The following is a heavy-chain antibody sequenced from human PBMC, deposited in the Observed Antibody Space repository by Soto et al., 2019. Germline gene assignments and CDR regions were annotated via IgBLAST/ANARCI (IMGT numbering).Heavy chain of an antibody. J-gene: IGHJ4*02. V-gene: IGHV1-69*06. CDR2: IIPNFDTP. Sequence: QVQLVQSGAEVKKPGSSVKLSCKASGDSFNTFAVTWVRQAPGQGLEWMGGIIPNFDTPNYAQKFQGRVTIIADKSTSTPYMELSSLRSEDTAVYYCARPYYDSSGYYPWYVDYWGQGTLVTVSS. CDR3: ARPYYDSSGYYPWYVDY. CDR1: GDSFNTFA. D-gene: IGHD3-22*01.